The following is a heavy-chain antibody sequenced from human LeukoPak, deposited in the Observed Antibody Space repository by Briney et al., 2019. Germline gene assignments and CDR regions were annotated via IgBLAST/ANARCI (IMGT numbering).Heavy chain of an antibody. CDR2: ISAYNGNT. CDR3: ARGLYSSSWSHQYYFDY. CDR1: GYTFTSYG. Sequence: GASVKVSCKASGYTFTSYGVSWVRQAPGQGLEWMGWISAYNGNTDYAQKLQGRVTMTTDTSASTAYMELRSLRSDDTAVYYCARGLYSSSWSHQYYFDYWGQGTLVTVSS. V-gene: IGHV1-18*04. J-gene: IGHJ4*02. D-gene: IGHD6-13*01.